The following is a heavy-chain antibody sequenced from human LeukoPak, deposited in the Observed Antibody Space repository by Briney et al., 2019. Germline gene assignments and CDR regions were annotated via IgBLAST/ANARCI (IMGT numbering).Heavy chain of an antibody. V-gene: IGHV4-4*07. CDR1: GGSISSYY. D-gene: IGHD6-6*01. CDR2: MYTSGST. Sequence: SETLSLTCTISGGSISSYYWSWIRQPAGKGLEWIGRMYTSGSTNYNPSLKSRVTMSVDTSKNQFSLKMTSVTAADTAVYYCARGLVLPTWGQGTLVTVSS. CDR3: ARGLVLPT. J-gene: IGHJ5*02.